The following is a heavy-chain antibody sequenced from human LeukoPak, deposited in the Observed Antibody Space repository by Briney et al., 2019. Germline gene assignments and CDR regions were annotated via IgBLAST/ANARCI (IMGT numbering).Heavy chain of an antibody. D-gene: IGHD3/OR15-3a*01. J-gene: IGHJ4*02. CDR1: GFTFSSYA. Sequence: GGSLRLSWAASGFTFSSYAMSWVRQAPGKGLEWVSTISGTGGSTSYADSVKGRFTISRDNSKNTLYLQMNSLSAEDTAVYYCAEDWAGYFPYWGQGTLVTVSS. CDR3: AEDWAGYFPY. CDR2: ISGTGGST. V-gene: IGHV3-23*01.